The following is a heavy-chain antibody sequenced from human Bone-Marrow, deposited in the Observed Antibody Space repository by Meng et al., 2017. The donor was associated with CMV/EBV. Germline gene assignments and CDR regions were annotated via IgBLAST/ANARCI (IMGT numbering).Heavy chain of an antibody. J-gene: IGHJ6*01. CDR3: ARGTFWVTIFGVVIKNGMDV. CDR1: GYTFTSYD. CDR2: MNPNSGNT. D-gene: IGHD3-3*01. V-gene: IGHV1-8*03. Sequence: ASVKVSCKASGYTFTSYDINWVRQATGQGLEWMGWMNPNSGNTGYAQKFQGRVTITRNTSISTAYMVLSSLRSEDTAVYYCARGTFWVTIFGVVIKNGMDVWGQGTTVTVSS.